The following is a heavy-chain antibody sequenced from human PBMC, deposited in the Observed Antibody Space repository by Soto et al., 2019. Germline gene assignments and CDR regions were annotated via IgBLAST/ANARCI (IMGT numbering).Heavy chain of an antibody. V-gene: IGHV4-59*01. J-gene: IGHJ6*02. CDR2: IYYSGST. CDR1: GGSISSYY. CDR3: ARFRDGSGSDYYYGMDV. Sequence: QVQLQESGPGLVKPSETLSLTCTVSGGSISSYYWSWIRQPPGKGLEWIGYIYYSGSTNYNPSLKSRVTIAVDTSKNQFSLKLISVTAADTAVYYCARFRDGSGSDYYYGMDVWGQGTTVTVSS. D-gene: IGHD3-10*01.